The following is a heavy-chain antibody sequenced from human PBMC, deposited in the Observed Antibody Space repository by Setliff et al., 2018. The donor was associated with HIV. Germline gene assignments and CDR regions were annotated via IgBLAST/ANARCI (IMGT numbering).Heavy chain of an antibody. V-gene: IGHV1-69*13. CDR1: GGTFSSYA. D-gene: IGHD4-4*01. CDR3: ARDRSNYVGLGAFDI. CDR2: IIPIFGTA. Sequence: GASVKVSCKASGGTFSSYAISWVRQAPGQGLEWMGGIIPIFGTANYAQKFQGRVTITADESTSTAYMELSSLRSEDTAVYYCARDRSNYVGLGAFDIWGQGTKVTVSS. J-gene: IGHJ3*02.